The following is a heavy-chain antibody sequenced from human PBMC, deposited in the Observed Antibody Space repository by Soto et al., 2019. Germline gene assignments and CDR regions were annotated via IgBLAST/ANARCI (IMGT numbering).Heavy chain of an antibody. V-gene: IGHV4-4*02. D-gene: IGHD2-15*01. Sequence: SETLSLTCAVSGGSISSSNWWSWVRQPPGKGLEWIGEIYHSGSTNYNPSLKSRVTISVDKSKNQFSLKLSSVTAADTAVYYCARDLTFPYCSGGGCYRGWFDPWGQGTLVTVSS. J-gene: IGHJ5*02. CDR1: GGSISSSNW. CDR3: ARDLTFPYCSGGGCYRGWFDP. CDR2: IYHSGST.